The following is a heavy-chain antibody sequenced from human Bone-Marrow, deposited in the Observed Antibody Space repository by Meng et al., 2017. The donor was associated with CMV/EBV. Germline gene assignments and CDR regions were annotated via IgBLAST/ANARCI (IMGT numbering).Heavy chain of an antibody. V-gene: IGHV1-18*01. J-gene: IGHJ6*02. D-gene: IGHD6-13*01. Sequence: ASVKVSCKASGYTFTSYGISWVRQAPGQGLEWMGWISAYNGNTNYAQKLQGRVTMTTDTSTSTAYMELRSLRSDDTAVYYCAREGSSIPIYYYYYGMDVWGQGTTVTVSS. CDR2: ISAYNGNT. CDR1: GYTFTSYG. CDR3: AREGSSIPIYYYYYGMDV.